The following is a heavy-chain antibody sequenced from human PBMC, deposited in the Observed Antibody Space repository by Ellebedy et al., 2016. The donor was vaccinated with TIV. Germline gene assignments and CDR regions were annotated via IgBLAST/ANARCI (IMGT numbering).Heavy chain of an antibody. Sequence: ASVKVSCKASGYTFTGYFVHWVRQAPGQGLEWMGWINSNSGGTNYEQKFKGRVSMTRDTSISTAYMDLSSLKFDDTAIYYCARTRGSSSVELDPWGQGTLVTVSS. CDR2: INSNSGGT. J-gene: IGHJ5*02. CDR3: ARTRGSSSVELDP. V-gene: IGHV1-2*02. CDR1: GYTFTGYF. D-gene: IGHD6-6*01.